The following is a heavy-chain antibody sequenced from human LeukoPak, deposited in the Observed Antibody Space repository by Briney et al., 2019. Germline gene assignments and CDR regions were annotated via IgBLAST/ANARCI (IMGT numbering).Heavy chain of an antibody. CDR1: GGSISSYY. CDR2: IYYSGST. Sequence: SETLSLTCTVSGGSISSYYWSWIRQSPGKGLEWIGYIYYSGSTNYNPSLKSRVTISVDTSKNQFSLKLSSVTAADTAVYYCARDGVYYYYMDVWGKGTTVTVSS. V-gene: IGHV4-59*12. CDR3: ARDGVYYYYMDV. J-gene: IGHJ6*03. D-gene: IGHD3-16*01.